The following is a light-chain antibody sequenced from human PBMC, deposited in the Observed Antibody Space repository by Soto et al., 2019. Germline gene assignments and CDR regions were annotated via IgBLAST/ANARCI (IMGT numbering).Light chain of an antibody. V-gene: IGKV3-20*01. J-gene: IGKJ1*01. Sequence: EIVLTQSPGTLSLSPGERATLSCRASQSDSSSYLAWYQQKPGQAPRLLIYGASSRATGIPDRFSGSGSGTDFTLTISRLEPEDFALYYCQQYGSSPRTFGQGTKVDIK. CDR1: QSDSSSY. CDR3: QQYGSSPRT. CDR2: GAS.